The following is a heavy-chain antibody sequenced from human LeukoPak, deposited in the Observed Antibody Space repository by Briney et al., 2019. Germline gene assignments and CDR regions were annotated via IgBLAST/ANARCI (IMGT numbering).Heavy chain of an antibody. CDR2: ISAYNGNT. Sequence: VASVNVSCTASGYTFTSYGISWVRQAPGQGLEWMGWISAYNGNTNYAQKLQGRVTMTTDTSTSTAYMELRSLRSDDTAVYYCARLSYYDFWSGSHGAFDIWGQGTMVTVSS. CDR3: ARLSYYDFWSGSHGAFDI. CDR1: GYTFTSYG. V-gene: IGHV1-18*01. D-gene: IGHD3-3*01. J-gene: IGHJ3*02.